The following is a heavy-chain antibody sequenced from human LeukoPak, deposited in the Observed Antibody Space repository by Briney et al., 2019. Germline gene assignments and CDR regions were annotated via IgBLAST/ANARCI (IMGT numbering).Heavy chain of an antibody. V-gene: IGHV1-18*01. CDR2: IRVYNGDT. J-gene: IGHJ3*01. CDR3: ARDAPSETAMVSAFDF. CDR1: GYTFTNYG. D-gene: IGHD5-18*01. Sequence: ASVKVSCKASGYTFTNYGITWVRQAPGQGLEWMGWIRVYNGDTNYAQNLQGRVTMTTDTSTHTSYMDLRSLRSDDTAVYFCARDAPSETAMVSAFDFWGQGTMVTVSS.